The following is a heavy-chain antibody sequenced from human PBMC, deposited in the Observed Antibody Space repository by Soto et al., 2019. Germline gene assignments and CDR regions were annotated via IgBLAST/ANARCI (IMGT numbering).Heavy chain of an antibody. D-gene: IGHD1-26*01. CDR3: ASCSGNYCPFAY. J-gene: IGHJ4*02. V-gene: IGHV4-38-2*01. CDR2: IYHTGSA. CDR1: GYSMSSDYC. Sequence: SETLSLSCVISGYSMSSDYCWGWMRQAPGKGLEWIGSIYHTGSAYYNSSLKRRITTSVGTSTNQLSMKLSSVTAADTAVSSCASCSGNYCPFAYGRQGTLVTAS.